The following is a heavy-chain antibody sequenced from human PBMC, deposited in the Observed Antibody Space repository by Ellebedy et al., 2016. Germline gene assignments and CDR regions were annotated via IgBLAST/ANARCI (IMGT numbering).Heavy chain of an antibody. Sequence: GESLKISXAASGLTFSNFFMSWVRQAPGKGLEWVANINQDGSERQYVDSVKGRFTISRDNAKNSLYLQMNSLRAEDTAVYYCARDLGYYKFESWGQGTLVTVSS. D-gene: IGHD1-26*01. CDR2: INQDGSER. V-gene: IGHV3-7*01. CDR1: GLTFSNFF. CDR3: ARDLGYYKFES. J-gene: IGHJ4*02.